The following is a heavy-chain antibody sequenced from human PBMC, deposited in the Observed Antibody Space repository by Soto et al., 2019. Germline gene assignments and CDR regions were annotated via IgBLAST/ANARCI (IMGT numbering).Heavy chain of an antibody. J-gene: IGHJ3*02. CDR2: INPGNGNT. Sequence: QVQLVQSGAEVKKPGASVKVSCKASGYTFTSYAMHWVRQAPGQRREWMGWINPGNGNTKYSQKFQGRVTITRDTSASTAYMELSSLRSEDTAVYYCARWRLGITEEYAFDIWGQGTMVTVSS. CDR1: GYTFTSYA. CDR3: ARWRLGITEEYAFDI. D-gene: IGHD7-27*01. V-gene: IGHV1-3*01.